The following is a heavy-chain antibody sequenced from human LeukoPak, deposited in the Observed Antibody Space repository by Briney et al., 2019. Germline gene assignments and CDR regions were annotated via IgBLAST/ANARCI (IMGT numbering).Heavy chain of an antibody. Sequence: ASVKVSCKASGYTFTSYGISWVRQAPGQGLGWMGGISAYNGNTNYAQKLQGRGTMTTDTSTSTAYMELRSLRSDATAVYYCARRGIAAPTADYWGQGTLVTVSS. CDR2: ISAYNGNT. CDR1: GYTFTSYG. D-gene: IGHD6-13*01. J-gene: IGHJ4*02. CDR3: ARRGIAAPTADY. V-gene: IGHV1-18*01.